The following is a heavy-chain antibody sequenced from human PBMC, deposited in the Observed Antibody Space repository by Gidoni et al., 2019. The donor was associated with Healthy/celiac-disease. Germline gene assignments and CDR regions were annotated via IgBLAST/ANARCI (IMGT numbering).Heavy chain of an antibody. CDR3: AKTYYYDSSGYSHDAFDI. V-gene: IGHV3-48*02. J-gene: IGHJ3*02. D-gene: IGHD3-22*01. Sequence: KGRFTISRDNAKNSLYLQMNSLGDEDTAVYYCAKTYYYDSSGYSHDAFDIWGQGTMVTVSS.